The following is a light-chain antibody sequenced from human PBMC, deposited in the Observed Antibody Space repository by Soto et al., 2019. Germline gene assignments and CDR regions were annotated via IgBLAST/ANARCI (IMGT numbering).Light chain of an antibody. CDR1: SSNIADDH. V-gene: IGLV1-51*01. CDR3: GTWDSSVNSGV. J-gene: IGLJ2*01. Sequence: QSVLTQPPSVSAAPGQKVTISCSGSSSNIADDHISWYQQLPGTAPKLLIYDNDKRPSDTPDRFSGSTSGASATLGITGLQTGDEAVYHCGTWDSSVNSGVFGGGTKLTVL. CDR2: DND.